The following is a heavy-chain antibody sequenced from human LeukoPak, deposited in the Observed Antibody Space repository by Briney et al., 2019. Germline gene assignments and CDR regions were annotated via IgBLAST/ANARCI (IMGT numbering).Heavy chain of an antibody. CDR1: GFTFSSYG. J-gene: IGHJ3*02. CDR3: AKDTFGGSSGYHHAFDI. Sequence: GRSLRLSCAASGFTFSSYGMHWVRQAPGKGLEWVAVISYDGSNKYYADSVKGRFTISRDNSKNTLYLQMNSLRAEDTAVYYCAKDTFGGSSGYHHAFDIWGQGTMVTVSS. V-gene: IGHV3-30*18. D-gene: IGHD3-22*01. CDR2: ISYDGSNK.